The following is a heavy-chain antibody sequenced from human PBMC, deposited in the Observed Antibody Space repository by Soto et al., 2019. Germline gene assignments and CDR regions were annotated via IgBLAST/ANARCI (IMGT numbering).Heavy chain of an antibody. CDR1: GGTFSSYA. CDR2: IIPFFDTA. D-gene: IGHD3-10*01. Sequence: QVQLVQSGAEVKKPGSSVKVSCKASGGTFSSYAFSWVRQAPGQGLEWMGDIIPFFDTADYAQKFQGRVTTPADASQTPAYMELIRRRSGDTAVYSCAKRRRHGSGSYYWYNYFDPWGQGTPVTVSS. J-gene: IGHJ5*02. CDR3: AKRRRHGSGSYYWYNYFDP. V-gene: IGHV1-69*12.